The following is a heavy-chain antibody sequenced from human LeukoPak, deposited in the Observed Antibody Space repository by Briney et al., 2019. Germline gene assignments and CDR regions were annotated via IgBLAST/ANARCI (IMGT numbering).Heavy chain of an antibody. J-gene: IGHJ6*02. CDR2: INTNTGNP. CDR1: GYTFTSYA. Sequence: ASVKVSCKASGYTFTSYAMNWVRQAPGQGLEWMGWINTNTGNPTYAQGFTGRFVFSLDTSVSTAYLQISSLKAEDTAVYYCARGGEDIVATSRRYYYYGMDVWGQRTTVTVSS. CDR3: ARGGEDIVATSRRYYYYGMDV. V-gene: IGHV7-4-1*02. D-gene: IGHD5-12*01.